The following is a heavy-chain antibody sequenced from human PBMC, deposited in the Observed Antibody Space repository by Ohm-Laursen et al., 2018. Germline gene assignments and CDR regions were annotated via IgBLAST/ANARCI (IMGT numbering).Heavy chain of an antibody. CDR1: GFTFDTYA. D-gene: IGHD2-15*01. CDR2: ISWNNDIK. V-gene: IGHV3-9*01. CDR3: AKDILDCSGRACYRPFFYGVHV. Sequence: SLRLSCTASGFTFDTYAMHWVRQVPGKGLEWVSGISWNNDIKGYADSVKGRFTISRDNAKNSLYLQMNSLTAEDTAFYYCAKDILDCSGRACYRPFFYGVHVWGQGTTVTVSS. J-gene: IGHJ6*02.